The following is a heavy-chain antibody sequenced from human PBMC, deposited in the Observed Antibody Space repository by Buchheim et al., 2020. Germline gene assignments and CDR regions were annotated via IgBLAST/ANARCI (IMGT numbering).Heavy chain of an antibody. V-gene: IGHV1-69*06. J-gene: IGHJ6*03. CDR2: IIPIFGTA. Sequence: QVQLVQSGAEVKKPGSSVKVSCKASGGTFSSYAISWVRQAPGQGLEWMGGIIPIFGTANYAQKFQGRVTITADKYTSTAYMELSSLRSEDTAVYYCAREIKEYSGRLGRYYYYYMDVWGKGTT. D-gene: IGHD1-26*01. CDR3: AREIKEYSGRLGRYYYYYMDV. CDR1: GGTFSSYA.